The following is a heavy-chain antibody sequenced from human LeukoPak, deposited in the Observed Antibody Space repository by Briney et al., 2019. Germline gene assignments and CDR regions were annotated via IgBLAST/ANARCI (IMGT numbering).Heavy chain of an antibody. CDR3: ARGTIQLWLLSFDY. Sequence: SETLSLTCTVSAGSITSNGYYWSWIRQHPGKGLEWIGFTYYSGTTYYNPSLKSRVTISLDTSENQFSLNLNSVTAADTAVYYCARGTIQLWLLSFDYWGPGNPGHRLL. D-gene: IGHD5-18*01. CDR2: TYYSGTT. J-gene: IGHJ4*02. CDR1: AGSITSNGYY. V-gene: IGHV4-31*03.